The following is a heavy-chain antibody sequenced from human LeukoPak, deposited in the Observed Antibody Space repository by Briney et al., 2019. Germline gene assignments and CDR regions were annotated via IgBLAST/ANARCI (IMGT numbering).Heavy chain of an antibody. D-gene: IGHD2-2*01. V-gene: IGHV1-18*01. CDR1: GYTFTSYG. Sequence: GSVKVSCKASGYTFTSYGISWVRQAPGQGLEWMGWISAYNGDTNYAQKLQGRVTMTTDTSTSTAYMELRSLRSDDTAVYYCARSVVVVPAAIDWFDPWGQGTLVTVSS. CDR2: ISAYNGDT. CDR3: ARSVVVVPAAIDWFDP. J-gene: IGHJ5*02.